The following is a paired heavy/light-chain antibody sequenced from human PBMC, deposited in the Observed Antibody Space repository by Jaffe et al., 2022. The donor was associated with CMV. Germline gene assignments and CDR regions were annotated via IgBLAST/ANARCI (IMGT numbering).Heavy chain of an antibody. V-gene: IGHV3-33*01. CDR3: ARGSLTIFGVVTNYYYYGMDV. J-gene: IGHJ6*02. CDR1: GFTFSSYG. D-gene: IGHD3-3*01. CDR2: IWYDGSNK. Sequence: QVQLVESGGGVVQPGRSLRLSCAASGFTFSSYGMHWVRQAPGKGLEWVAVIWYDGSNKYYADSVKGRFTISRDNSKNTLYLQMNSLRAEDTAVYYCARGSLTIFGVVTNYYYYGMDVWGQGTTVTVSS.
Light chain of an antibody. CDR3: MQALQTPSWT. CDR1: QSLLHSNGYNY. Sequence: DIVMTQSPLSLPVTPGEPASISCRSSQSLLHSNGYNYLDWYLQKPGKSPQLLIYLGSNRASGVPDRFSGSGSGTDFTLKISRVEAEDVGVYYCMQALQTPSWTFGQGTKVEIK. V-gene: IGKV2-28*01. J-gene: IGKJ1*01. CDR2: LGS.